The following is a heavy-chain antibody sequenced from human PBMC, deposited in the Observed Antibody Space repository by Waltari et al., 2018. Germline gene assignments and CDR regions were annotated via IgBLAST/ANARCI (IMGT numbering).Heavy chain of an antibody. Sequence: EVQLVESGGGLVQPGGSLRLSCAASGFTFSNAWMRWVRQAPGKGLEWVGRIKSKTDGGKTDYAAPVKGRFTISRDDSKNTLYLQMNSLKTEETAVYYCITSGSYYTAYYYYYMDVWGKGTTVTVSS. D-gene: IGHD3-10*01. CDR2: IKSKTDGGKT. V-gene: IGHV3-15*01. CDR1: GFTFSNAW. CDR3: ITSGSYYTAYYYYYMDV. J-gene: IGHJ6*03.